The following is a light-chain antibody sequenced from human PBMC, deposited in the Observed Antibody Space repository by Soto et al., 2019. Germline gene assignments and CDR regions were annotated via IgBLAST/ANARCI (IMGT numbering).Light chain of an antibody. J-gene: IGLJ1*01. V-gene: IGLV2-14*01. Sequence: SLLTQPASVSGSPGQSITISSSGTSTDIGDHNYFSWYQQYPGIAPKPMFYEVSHRPYGFSKRFSGSKSGNTASLTTSGLQAEDEADYYCRSFTTSSSNVFGTGTKVTVL. CDR2: EVS. CDR3: RSFTTSSSNV. CDR1: STDIGDHNY.